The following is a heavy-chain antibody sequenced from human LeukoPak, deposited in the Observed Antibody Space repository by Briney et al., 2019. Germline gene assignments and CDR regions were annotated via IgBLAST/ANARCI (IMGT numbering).Heavy chain of an antibody. V-gene: IGHV3-53*01. CDR2: IYSSGST. CDR3: ARAHYSGNYGDFDY. D-gene: IGHD1-26*01. CDR1: GFTVSSNY. Sequence: GGSLRLSCAASGFTVSSNYMSWVRQAPGKGLEGVSVIYSSGSTYYADSMKGRFTISRDNSKNTLYLQMNSLRVEDTAVYYCARAHYSGNYGDFDYWGQGTLVTVSS. J-gene: IGHJ4*02.